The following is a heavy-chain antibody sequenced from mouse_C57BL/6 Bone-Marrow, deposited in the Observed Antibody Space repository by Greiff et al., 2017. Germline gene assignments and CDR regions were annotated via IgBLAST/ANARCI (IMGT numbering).Heavy chain of an antibody. CDR3: ARSGAMDY. J-gene: IGHJ4*01. CDR2: IYPGSGNT. Sequence: QVQLQQSGAELVRPGASVKLSCKASGYTFTDYYINWVKQRPGPGLEWIARIYPGSGNTYYNEKFKGKATLTAEKSSSTAYMQLSSLTSEDSAVYFCARSGAMDYWGQGTSVTVSS. D-gene: IGHD3-1*01. V-gene: IGHV1-76*01. CDR1: GYTFTDYY.